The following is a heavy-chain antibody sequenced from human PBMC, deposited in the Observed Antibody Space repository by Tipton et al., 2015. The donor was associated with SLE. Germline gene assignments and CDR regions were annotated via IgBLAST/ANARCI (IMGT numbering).Heavy chain of an antibody. D-gene: IGHD2-21*02. CDR3: ARAPLTAPYFDY. CDR1: GGSISSSSYY. J-gene: IGHJ4*02. CDR2: IYYSGST. V-gene: IGHV4-39*01. Sequence: TLSLTCTVSGGSISSSSYYWGWIRQPPGKGLEWIGSIYYSGSTYYNPSLKSRVTISVDTSKNQVSLKLNSVTAADTAVYYCARAPLTAPYFDYWGQGALVTVSS.